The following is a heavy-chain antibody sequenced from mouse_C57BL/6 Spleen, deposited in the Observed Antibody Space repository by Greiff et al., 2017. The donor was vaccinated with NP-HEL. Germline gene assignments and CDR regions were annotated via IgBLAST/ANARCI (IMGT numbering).Heavy chain of an antibody. CDR1: GFTFSDYG. J-gene: IGHJ3*01. CDR2: ISSGSSTI. D-gene: IGHD2-4*01. V-gene: IGHV5-17*01. CDR3: AREGDYDVPFAY. Sequence: EVHLVESGGGLVKPGGSLKLSCAASGFTFSDYGMHWVRQAPEKGLEWVAYISSGSSTIYYADTVKGRFTISRDNAKNTLFLQMTSLRSEDTAMYYCAREGDYDVPFAYWGQGTLVTVSA.